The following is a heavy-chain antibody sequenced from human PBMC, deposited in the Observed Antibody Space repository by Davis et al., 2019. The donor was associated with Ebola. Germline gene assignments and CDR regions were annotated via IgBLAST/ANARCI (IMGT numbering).Heavy chain of an antibody. CDR1: GGSISSSSYY. CDR2: IYYSGNT. V-gene: IGHV4-39*01. CDR3: AADGPTYNWSDVRNWFDP. D-gene: IGHD1-1*01. Sequence: PSETLSLTCTVSGGSISSSSYYWGWIRQPPGKGLEWIGSIYYSGNTYYNPSLKSRVTISVDTSKNQFSLKLSSVTAADTAVYYCAADGPTYNWSDVRNWFDPWGQGTLVTVSS. J-gene: IGHJ5*02.